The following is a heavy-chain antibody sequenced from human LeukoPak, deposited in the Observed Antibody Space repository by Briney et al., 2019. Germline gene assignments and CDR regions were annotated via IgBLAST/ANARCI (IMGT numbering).Heavy chain of an antibody. J-gene: IGHJ4*02. CDR1: GFTFSSYA. CDR2: ISYDGSNK. V-gene: IGHV3-30-3*01. CDR3: ARDRMRYCSSTSCYTGGDY. Sequence: GGSLRLSCAASGFTFSSYAMHWVRQAPGKGLEWVAVISYDGSNKYYADSVKGRFTISRDNSKNTLYLRMNSLRAEDTAVYYCARDRMRYCSSTSCYTGGDYWGQGTLVTVSS. D-gene: IGHD2-2*02.